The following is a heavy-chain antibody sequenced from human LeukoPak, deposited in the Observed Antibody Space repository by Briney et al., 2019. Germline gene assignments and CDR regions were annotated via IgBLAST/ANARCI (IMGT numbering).Heavy chain of an antibody. CDR1: GGSISSGDYY. D-gene: IGHD3-9*01. V-gene: IGHV3-23*01. CDR2: ISGSGGST. J-gene: IGHJ6*03. Sequence: ETLSLTCTVSGGSISSGDYYWSWVRQAPGKGLEWVSAISGSGGSTYYADSVKGRFTISRDNSKNTLYLQMNSLRAEDTAVYYCAKGSYDILTAPTSRDYYYMDVWGKGTTVTVSS. CDR3: AKGSYDILTAPTSRDYYYMDV.